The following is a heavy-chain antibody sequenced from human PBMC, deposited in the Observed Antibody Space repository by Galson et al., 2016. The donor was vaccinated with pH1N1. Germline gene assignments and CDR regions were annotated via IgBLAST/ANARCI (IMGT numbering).Heavy chain of an antibody. J-gene: IGHJ6*02. Sequence: QSGAEVKKPGESLKISCKGSGYILSTFWIGWVRQMPGKGLEWMGIVYPGDSDTRYNPSFKGQVTISVDKSISTAYLQWSSLKASDSAIYFCARHQSSSDDYFFYNMDVWSQGTTVTVSS. D-gene: IGHD6-6*01. V-gene: IGHV5-51*01. CDR2: VYPGDSDT. CDR1: GYILSTFW. CDR3: ARHQSSSDDYFFYNMDV.